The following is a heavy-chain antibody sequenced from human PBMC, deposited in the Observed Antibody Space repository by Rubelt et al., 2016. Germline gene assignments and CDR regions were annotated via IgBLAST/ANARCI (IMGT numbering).Heavy chain of an antibody. CDR3: ARVRFGDSWFDP. CDR2: FSAYNGNT. J-gene: IGHJ5*02. D-gene: IGHD3-10*01. Sequence: QVQLVQSGAEVKKPGASVKVSRKASGYTFTSYYMHWVRQAPGQGLEWLGWFSAYNGNTNYTQKLRGRVTMTTDTSTSRAYMELRSLRSDDTAVYYCARVRFGDSWFDPWGQGTLVTVSS. V-gene: IGHV1-18*04. CDR1: GYTFTSYY.